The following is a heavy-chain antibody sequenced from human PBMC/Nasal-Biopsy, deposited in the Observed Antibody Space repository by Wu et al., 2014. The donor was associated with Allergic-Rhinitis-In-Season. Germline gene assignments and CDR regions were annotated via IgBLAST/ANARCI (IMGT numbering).Heavy chain of an antibody. D-gene: IGHD2-15*01. CDR1: GFTFRTYS. Sequence: LRLSCAASGFTFRTYSMNWVRQAPGKGLEWISYISGDSDAIYYADSVKGRFTISRDNAKNSLYLQMNNLRGEDTAVYYCAKMSYDCTAGSCYLDYWGQGTLVTVSS. CDR3: AKMSYDCTAGSCYLDY. J-gene: IGHJ4*02. V-gene: IGHV3-48*04. CDR2: ISGDSDAI.